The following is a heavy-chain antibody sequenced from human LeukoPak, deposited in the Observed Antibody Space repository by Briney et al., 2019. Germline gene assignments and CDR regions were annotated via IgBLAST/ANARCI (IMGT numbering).Heavy chain of an antibody. CDR3: ARGIAARPNWFDP. Sequence: SETLSLTCAVYGGSFIGYYWSWIRQPPGKGLEWIGEINHSGSTNYNPSLKSRVTISVDTSKNQFSLKLSSVTAADTAVYYCARGIAARPNWFDPWGQGTLVTVSS. V-gene: IGHV4-34*01. D-gene: IGHD6-6*01. J-gene: IGHJ5*02. CDR1: GGSFIGYY. CDR2: INHSGST.